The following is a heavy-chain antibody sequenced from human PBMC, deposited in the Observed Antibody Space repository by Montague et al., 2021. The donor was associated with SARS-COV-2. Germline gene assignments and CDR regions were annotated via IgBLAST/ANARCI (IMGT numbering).Heavy chain of an antibody. CDR3: ARIGDGYNAPPGY. V-gene: IGHV4-59*01. Sequence: SETLSLTCSVSGGSTSNYYWTWIRQSPGKGLQWIGYIFYTGSTKFNPSLKSRVSMSLDTSKNHFSLRLSAVTAADTAVYYCARIGDGYNAPPGYWGQGTLVTVSS. CDR2: IFYTGST. J-gene: IGHJ4*02. CDR1: GGSTSNYY. D-gene: IGHD5-24*01.